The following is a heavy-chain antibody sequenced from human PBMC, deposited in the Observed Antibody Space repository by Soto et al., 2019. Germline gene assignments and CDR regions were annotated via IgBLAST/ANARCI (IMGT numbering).Heavy chain of an antibody. CDR1: GFTFSDYY. Sequence: QVQLVESGGGLVKPGGSLRLSCAVSGFTFSDYYMSWIRQAPGKGLEWVSYISSSGSTIYYAGSVQGRFTISRDNAKNSLYLQMNRLRAADTAVYYCARVGARGYEYIWGSPRGLDFWGQGTLVTVSS. V-gene: IGHV3-11*01. CDR2: ISSSGSTI. D-gene: IGHD3-16*01. J-gene: IGHJ4*02. CDR3: ARVGARGYEYIWGSPRGLDF.